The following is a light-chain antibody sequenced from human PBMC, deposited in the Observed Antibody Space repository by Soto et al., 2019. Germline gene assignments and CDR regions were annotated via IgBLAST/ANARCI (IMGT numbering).Light chain of an antibody. CDR2: AAS. Sequence: DIEMTQCPSSPSASVGDRVTITCRASQSISNYLNWYQQKAGKAPKLLIHAASSLQSGVPSRFTGSGSGTDYTLTISSLQSDDFATYYCQQSYNAPLTFGGGPSVDIK. CDR3: QQSYNAPLT. CDR1: QSISNY. V-gene: IGKV1-39*01. J-gene: IGKJ4*01.